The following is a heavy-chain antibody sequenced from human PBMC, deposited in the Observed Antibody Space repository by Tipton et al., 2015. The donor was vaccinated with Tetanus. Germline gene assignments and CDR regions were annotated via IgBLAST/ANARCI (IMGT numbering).Heavy chain of an antibody. CDR2: ISYSGGA. J-gene: IGHJ4*02. V-gene: IGHV4-61*01. CDR1: GGSVRSGSYY. CDR3: ARDVRGYSYDDSGYYNPSYYFDL. D-gene: IGHD3-22*01. Sequence: TLSLTCTVSGGSVRSGSYYWNWIRQPPGKGLEWIGYISYSGGANYNPYLNSRVTISVDTSKDQFSLRLSSVTAADTAVYYCARDVRGYSYDDSGYYNPSYYFDLWGQGTLVTVSS.